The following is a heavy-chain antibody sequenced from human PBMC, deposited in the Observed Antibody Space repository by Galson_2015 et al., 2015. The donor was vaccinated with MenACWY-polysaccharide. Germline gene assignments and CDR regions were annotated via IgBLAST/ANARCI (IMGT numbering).Heavy chain of an antibody. J-gene: IGHJ4*02. Sequence: SLRLSCAASGFPFSRYAMTWVRQAPGKGLEWVSTINGIDDSIYYADSVKGRFTISRHDSEDTLYLLMSSLSADDTAVYFCTREVYSRGWFHYWGQGTLVTVSS. CDR1: GFPFSRYA. CDR3: TREVYSRGWFHY. CDR2: INGIDDSI. V-gene: IGHV3-23*01. D-gene: IGHD4-11*01.